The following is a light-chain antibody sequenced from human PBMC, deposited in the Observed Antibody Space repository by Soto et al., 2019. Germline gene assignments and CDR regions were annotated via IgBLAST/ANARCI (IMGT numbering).Light chain of an antibody. CDR1: QGISSY. J-gene: IGKJ1*01. CDR2: AAS. Sequence: DIQLTQSPSFLSASVGDRLTITCLASQGISSYLAWYHQKPGKAPKLLIYAASTLQSGVPSRFSGSGSGTEFTLTISSLQPDDFATYYCQHYNSYSEAFGQGTKVDI. V-gene: IGKV1-9*01. CDR3: QHYNSYSEA.